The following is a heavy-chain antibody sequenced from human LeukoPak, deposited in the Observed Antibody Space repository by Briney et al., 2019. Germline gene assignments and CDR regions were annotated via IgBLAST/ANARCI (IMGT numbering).Heavy chain of an antibody. V-gene: IGHV3-48*03. CDR1: GFTFSSYE. CDR3: ARKGVGATYYYYMDV. J-gene: IGHJ6*03. D-gene: IGHD1-26*01. CDR2: ISSSGSTI. Sequence: GGSLRLSCAASGFTFSSYEMNWVRQAPGKGPEWVSYISSSGSTIYYADSVKGRFTISRDNAKNSLYLQMNSLRAEDTAVYYCARKGVGATYYYYMDVWGKGTTVTVSS.